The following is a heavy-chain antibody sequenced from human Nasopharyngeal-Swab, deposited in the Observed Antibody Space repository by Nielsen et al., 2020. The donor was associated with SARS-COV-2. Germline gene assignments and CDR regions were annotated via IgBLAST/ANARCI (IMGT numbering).Heavy chain of an antibody. CDR3: ARPLSRDSTWTTEANWFDP. D-gene: IGHD6-13*01. J-gene: IGHJ5*02. CDR1: GFTFSSYS. Sequence: GESLKISCAASGFTFSSYSMSWLRQAPGKGLEWVSTITGNGDTTYYADSVKGRFTISRDSSENTVYLQMNSLRAEDTALYHCARPLSRDSTWTTEANWFDPWGQGTLVTVSS. V-gene: IGHV3-23*01. CDR2: ITGNGDTT.